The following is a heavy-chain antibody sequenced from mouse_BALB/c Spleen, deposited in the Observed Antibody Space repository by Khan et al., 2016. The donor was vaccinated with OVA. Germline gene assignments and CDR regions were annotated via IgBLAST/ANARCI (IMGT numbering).Heavy chain of an antibody. J-gene: IGHJ4*01. D-gene: IGHD1-1*01. CDR1: GFSLSRYN. CDR2: IWSGGST. CDR3: ARGDGSSLGYYAMDY. Sequence: QVQLKESGPGLVAPSQSLSITCTVSGFSLSRYNVHWIRQPPGKGLEWLGMIWSGGSTDYNSAVKSRLSISKDNSKSQVFLKMNSLQTDDTAMYYCARGDGSSLGYYAMDYWGQGTSVTVSS. V-gene: IGHV2-6-4*01.